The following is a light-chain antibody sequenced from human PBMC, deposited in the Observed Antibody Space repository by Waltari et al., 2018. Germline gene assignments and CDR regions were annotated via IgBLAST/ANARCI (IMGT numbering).Light chain of an antibody. CDR3: QQRSNWPPPT. J-gene: IGKJ4*01. Sequence: LVLTQSPHTLSLSPGERDPLSCRASQNINTDLAWYQQKHGQAPRLLIYDASSRATGIPARFSGSGCGTDFTLTISSLEPEDFAVYYCQQRSNWPPPTFGGGTKVDI. CDR2: DAS. V-gene: IGKV3-11*01. CDR1: QNINTD.